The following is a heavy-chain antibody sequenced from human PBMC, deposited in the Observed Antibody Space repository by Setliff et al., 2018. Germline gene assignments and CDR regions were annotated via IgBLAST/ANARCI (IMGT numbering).Heavy chain of an antibody. CDR1: GGSISSGNYY. CDR3: AAPGGGSYRF. V-gene: IGHV4-61*09. D-gene: IGHD1-26*01. J-gene: IGHJ4*02. CDR2: IFSKGST. Sequence: PSETLSLTCTVSGGSISSGNYYWSWIRQPAGKAPEWIGHIFSKGSTNNNPSLKSRVTISVDTSKNQFSLNLSSVTAADTAVYYCAAPGGGSYRFWGQGTLVTVSS.